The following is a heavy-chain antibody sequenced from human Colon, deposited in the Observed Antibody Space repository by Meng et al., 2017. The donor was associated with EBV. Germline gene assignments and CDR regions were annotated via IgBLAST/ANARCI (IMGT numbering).Heavy chain of an antibody. V-gene: IGHV4-34*12. CDR1: GGSLSGAY. CDR2: IIHGGSP. J-gene: IGHJ4*02. CDR3: ARRPTGIDY. Sequence: VKLQQWGAGLLNPSDTLSLTCAVNGGSLSGAYWNWIRQPPGKGLEWIGEIIHGGSPSYNPSLKSRVTISIDTSKNQLSLMLSSVTAADTAVYYCARRPTGIDYWGKGTLVTVSS. D-gene: IGHD2-8*02.